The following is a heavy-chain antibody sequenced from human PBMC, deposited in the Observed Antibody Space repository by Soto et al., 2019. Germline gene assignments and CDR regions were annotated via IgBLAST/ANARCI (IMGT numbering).Heavy chain of an antibody. Sequence: QITVKESGPTLVKPTQTLTLTCTVSGFSLSTSGVAVAWIRQPPGKALEWLALLYWDDDERYSPPLRSRLTITKDNSKNQVVLTMTNMDPVDTVTYYCVHRQYNGYDWGYFDYWGQGSLVAVSS. CDR3: VHRQYNGYDWGYFDY. V-gene: IGHV2-5*02. D-gene: IGHD5-12*01. CDR2: LYWDDDE. CDR1: GFSLSTSGVA. J-gene: IGHJ4*02.